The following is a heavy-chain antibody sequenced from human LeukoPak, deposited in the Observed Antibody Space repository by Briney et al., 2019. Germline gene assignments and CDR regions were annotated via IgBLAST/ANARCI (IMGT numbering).Heavy chain of an antibody. CDR3: AKDIAYCDSTTCYQPFDY. Sequence: GGSLRLSCAASGFTFNNYAMNWVRQAPGKGLEWVSRISKSGGFTFYADSVKGRFTISRDNSENTAYLQMNSLRGEDTAVYYCAKDIAYCDSTTCYQPFDYWGQGTLVTVSS. J-gene: IGHJ4*02. CDR1: GFTFNNYA. D-gene: IGHD2-2*01. CDR2: ISKSGGFT. V-gene: IGHV3-23*01.